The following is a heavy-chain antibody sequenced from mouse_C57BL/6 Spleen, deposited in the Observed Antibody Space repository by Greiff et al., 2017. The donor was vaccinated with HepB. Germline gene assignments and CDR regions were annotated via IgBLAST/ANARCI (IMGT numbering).Heavy chain of an antibody. CDR3: ARGGGGYAMDD. V-gene: IGHV1-76*01. CDR1: GYTFTDYY. D-gene: IGHD1-1*02. J-gene: IGHJ4*01. CDR2: IYPGSGNT. Sequence: QVQLKESGAELVRPGASVKLSCKASGYTFTDYYINWVKQRPGQGLEWIARIYPGSGNTYYNEKFKGKATLTAEKSSSTAYMQLSSLTSEVSAVYFCARGGGGYAMDDWGQGTSVTVSS.